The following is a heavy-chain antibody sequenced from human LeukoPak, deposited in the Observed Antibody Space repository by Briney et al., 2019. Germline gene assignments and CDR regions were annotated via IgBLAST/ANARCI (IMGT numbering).Heavy chain of an antibody. D-gene: IGHD2-21*01. V-gene: IGHV1-2*02. Sequence: GRSLRLSCAASGFTFSSYGMHWVRQAPGQGLEWMGWINPNSGTTNYVQKFQGRVTMTRDTSISTAYLELSRLGSDDTAVYYCAKTHCGGDCYLNDAFDIWGQGTMVTVSS. J-gene: IGHJ3*02. CDR2: INPNSGTT. CDR1: GFTFSSYG. CDR3: AKTHCGGDCYLNDAFDI.